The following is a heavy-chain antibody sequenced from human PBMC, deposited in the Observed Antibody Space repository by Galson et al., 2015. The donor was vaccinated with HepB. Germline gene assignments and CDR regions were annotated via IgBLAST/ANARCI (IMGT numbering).Heavy chain of an antibody. CDR2: ISYEGINE. D-gene: IGHD2-15*01. CDR1: GFIFSSHA. V-gene: IGHV3-30*04. Sequence: SLRLSCAASGFIFSSHAMHWVRQAPGKGLEWVALISYEGINEYYADSVKGRFTISSDNSKNTLYLQMNSLRGEDTAVYYCATVGYSGGSWYSDYYGMDVWGQGTTVIVSS. CDR3: ATVGYSGGSWYSDYYGMDV. J-gene: IGHJ6*02.